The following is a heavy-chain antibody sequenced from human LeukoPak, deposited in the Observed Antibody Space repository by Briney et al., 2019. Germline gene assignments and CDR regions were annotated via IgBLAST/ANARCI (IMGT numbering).Heavy chain of an antibody. D-gene: IGHD4-17*01. Sequence: SETLSLTCAVYGGSFSGYYWSWIRQPPGEGLEWIGEINHSGSTNYNASLKSRVTISVATSKNQFSLKLNSVTAADTALYYCARANDDYYIDYWGQGTLVTVSS. J-gene: IGHJ4*02. V-gene: IGHV4-34*01. CDR1: GGSFSGYY. CDR3: ARANDDYYIDY. CDR2: INHSGST.